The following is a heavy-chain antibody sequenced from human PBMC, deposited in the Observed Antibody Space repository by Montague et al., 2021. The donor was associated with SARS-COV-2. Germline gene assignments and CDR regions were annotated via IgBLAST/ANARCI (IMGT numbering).Heavy chain of an antibody. Sequence: SLRLSCAASGFTVSSNYMSWVRQAPGKGLEWVSVIYSGGSTYYADSVKGRFTISRDNSKNTLYLQMNSLRAEDTAVYYCARDPYYDILTGYYKDWGQGTLVTVSS. CDR2: IYSGGST. V-gene: IGHV3-66*01. CDR1: GFTVSSNY. J-gene: IGHJ4*02. CDR3: ARDPYYDILTGYYKD. D-gene: IGHD3-9*01.